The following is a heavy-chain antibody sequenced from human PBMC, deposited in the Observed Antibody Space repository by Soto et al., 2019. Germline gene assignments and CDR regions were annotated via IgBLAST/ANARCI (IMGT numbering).Heavy chain of an antibody. V-gene: IGHV1-18*04. J-gene: IGHJ4*02. CDR1: GYTFTSYG. Sequence: SVKVSCKASGYTFTSYGISWVRQAPGQGLEWMGWISAYNGNTNYAQKLQGRVTMTTDTSTSTAYMELRSLRSDDTAVYYCARDPYYYGSGSYYLHWGQGTLVTVSS. CDR2: ISAYNGNT. D-gene: IGHD3-10*01. CDR3: ARDPYYYGSGSYYLH.